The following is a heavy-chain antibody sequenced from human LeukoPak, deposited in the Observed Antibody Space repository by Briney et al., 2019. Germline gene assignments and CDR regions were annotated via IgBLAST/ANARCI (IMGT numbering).Heavy chain of an antibody. CDR1: GFIFNTFW. CDR2: IKQDGYEK. Sequence: GGSLRLSCAASGFIFNTFWMNWVRLTPGKGLEWVANIKQDGYEKYYVDSVKGRFTISRDYAKNSLYLQMNSLRADDTAIYYCARGRRIPFFDYWGQGTLVTVSS. CDR3: ARGRRIPFFDY. V-gene: IGHV3-7*01. J-gene: IGHJ4*02.